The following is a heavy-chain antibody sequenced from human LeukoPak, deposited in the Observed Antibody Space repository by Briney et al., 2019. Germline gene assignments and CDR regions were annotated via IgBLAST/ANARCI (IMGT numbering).Heavy chain of an antibody. D-gene: IGHD6-13*01. CDR2: INSDGSST. V-gene: IGHV3-74*01. CDR1: GFTFSSYW. J-gene: IGHJ4*02. CDR3: ARGSRGIAAAGYFDY. Sequence: GGSLRLSCAASGFTFSSYWMHWVRQAPGKGLVWVSRINSDGSSTSYADSVKGRSTISRDNAKNTLYLQMNSLRAEDTAVYYCARGSRGIAAAGYFDYWGQGTLVTVSS.